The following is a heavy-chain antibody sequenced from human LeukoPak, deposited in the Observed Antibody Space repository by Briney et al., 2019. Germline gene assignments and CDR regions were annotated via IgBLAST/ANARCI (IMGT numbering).Heavy chain of an antibody. V-gene: IGHV3-30*03. Sequence: GGSLRLSCAASGFTFSSYGMHWVRQAPGKGLEWVAVISYDGSNKYYADSVKGRFTISRDNSENTLYLQMNSLRAEDTAVYYCAIDQEKRVGYYYYGMDVWGQGTTVTVSS. CDR3: AIDQEKRVGYYYYGMDV. J-gene: IGHJ6*02. CDR1: GFTFSSYG. CDR2: ISYDGSNK. D-gene: IGHD1-26*01.